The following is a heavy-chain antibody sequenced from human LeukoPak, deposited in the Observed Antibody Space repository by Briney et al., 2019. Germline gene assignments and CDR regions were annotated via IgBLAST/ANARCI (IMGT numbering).Heavy chain of an antibody. J-gene: IGHJ3*02. CDR2: ISAYNGNT. Sequence: ASVKVSCKASGYTFTSYGISWVRQAPGQGLEWMGWISAYNGNTNYAQKLQGRVTMTTDTSTSTAYMELRSLRSDDTAVYYCARFRFLEWLLSGDAFDIWSQGTMVTVSS. CDR3: ARFRFLEWLLSGDAFDI. D-gene: IGHD3-3*01. V-gene: IGHV1-18*01. CDR1: GYTFTSYG.